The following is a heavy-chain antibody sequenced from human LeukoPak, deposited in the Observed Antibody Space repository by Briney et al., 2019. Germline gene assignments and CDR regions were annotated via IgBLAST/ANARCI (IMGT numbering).Heavy chain of an antibody. Sequence: PGGSLRLSCAASGFTFSSYWMNWARQAPGKGLEWVASINHNGNVNYYVDSVKGRFTISRDNAKNSLYLQMNSLRAEDTAVYYCARDEGKYFDWLPHYYYYYGMDVWGQGTTVTVSS. J-gene: IGHJ6*02. CDR2: INHNGNVN. V-gene: IGHV3-7*03. CDR1: GFTFSSYW. D-gene: IGHD3-9*01. CDR3: ARDEGKYFDWLPHYYYYYGMDV.